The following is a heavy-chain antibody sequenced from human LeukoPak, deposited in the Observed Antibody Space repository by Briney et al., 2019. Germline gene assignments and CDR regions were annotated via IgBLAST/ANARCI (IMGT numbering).Heavy chain of an antibody. D-gene: IGHD3-22*01. Sequence: GGSLRLSCAASGFTFSSYAMSWVRQAPGKGLEWVSAISGSGDNTYYADSVKGRFTISRDNSKNTLYVQVNSLGTEDTAAYYCAKGSYYDSSGSFYFDYWGQGTLVTVSS. CDR1: GFTFSSYA. J-gene: IGHJ4*02. V-gene: IGHV3-23*01. CDR3: AKGSYYDSSGSFYFDY. CDR2: ISGSGDNT.